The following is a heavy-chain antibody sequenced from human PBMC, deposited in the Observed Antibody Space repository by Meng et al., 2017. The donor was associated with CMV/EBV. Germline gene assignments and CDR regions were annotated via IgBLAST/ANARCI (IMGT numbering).Heavy chain of an antibody. V-gene: IGHV4-4*07. D-gene: IGHD3-22*01. CDR2: IYTSGST. CDR3: ARGGLYYYDSSGHFDY. CDR1: GGSISSYY. J-gene: IGHJ4*02. Sequence: QVQLQESGPGLVKPSEHRSLTCTVSGGSISSYYWSWIRQPAGKGLEWIGRIYTSGSTNYNPSLKSRVTMSVDTSKNQFSLKLSSVTAADTAVYYCARGGLYYYDSSGHFDYWGQGTLVTVSS.